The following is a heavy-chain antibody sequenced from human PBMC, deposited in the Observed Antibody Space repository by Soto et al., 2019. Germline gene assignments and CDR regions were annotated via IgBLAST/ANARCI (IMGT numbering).Heavy chain of an antibody. CDR2: IYPGDSDT. D-gene: IGHD6-6*01. CDR1: XYSFTSYW. Sequence: PGESLKISCKGSXYSFTSYWIGLVRQMPGKGLEWMEIIYPGDSDTRYSPSFQGQVTISADKSISTAYLQWSSLKASDTAMYYCARRRSSSSDYYYYYMDVWGKGTTVTVSS. J-gene: IGHJ6*03. CDR3: ARRRSSSSDYYYYYMDV. V-gene: IGHV5-51*01.